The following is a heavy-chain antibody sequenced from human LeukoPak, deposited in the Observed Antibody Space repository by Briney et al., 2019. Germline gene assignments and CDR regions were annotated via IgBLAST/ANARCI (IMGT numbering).Heavy chain of an antibody. CDR3: ARGTEPSYWYYDSSGYSNYFDY. Sequence: SETLSLTCTVSGGSISSYYWSWIRQPPGKGLEWIGYIYYSGSTNYNPSLKSRVTISVDTSKNQFSLKLSSVTAADTAVYYCARGTEPSYWYYDSSGYSNYFDYWGQGTLVTVSS. D-gene: IGHD3-22*01. CDR2: IYYSGST. CDR1: GGSISSYY. J-gene: IGHJ4*02. V-gene: IGHV4-59*01.